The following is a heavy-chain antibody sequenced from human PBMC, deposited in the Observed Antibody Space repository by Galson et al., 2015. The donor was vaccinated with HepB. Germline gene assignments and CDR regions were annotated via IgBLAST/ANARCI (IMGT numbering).Heavy chain of an antibody. CDR2: FDRQHVTT. CDR3: ARGEGILESAAIKWEV. V-gene: IGHV1-24*01. J-gene: IGHJ1*01. Sequence: SVKVSCKVSGYIFSDLSIYWVRQARVDGLEWIRTFDRQHVTTISPPDFQGRITMSADKFTTTAYMELSNLTSDDTAVYYCARGEGILESAAIKWEVWGQGTLVTVSS. D-gene: IGHD2-2*01. CDR1: GYIFSDLS.